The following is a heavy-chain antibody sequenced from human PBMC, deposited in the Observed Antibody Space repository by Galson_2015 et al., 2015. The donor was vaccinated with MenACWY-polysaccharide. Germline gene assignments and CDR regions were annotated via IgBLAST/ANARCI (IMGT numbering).Heavy chain of an antibody. J-gene: IGHJ4*02. D-gene: IGHD6-13*01. CDR2: SGSGGGL. CDR3: AKVGPRSSWTMGLDY. CDR1: GFTFSTYW. V-gene: IGHV3-23*01. Sequence: SLRLSCAASGFTFSTYWMHWVRQAPGKGLVWVSRSGSGGGLYYADSVKGRFTVSRDNSKNTLYLQMNNLRAEDTAVYYCAKVGPRSSWTMGLDYWGQGTLITVSS.